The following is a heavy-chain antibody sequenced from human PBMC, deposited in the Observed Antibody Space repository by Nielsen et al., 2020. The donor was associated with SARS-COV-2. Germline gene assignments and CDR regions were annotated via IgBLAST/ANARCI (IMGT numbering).Heavy chain of an antibody. Sequence: GESLKISCVASGFAFSGYWMHWVRQVPGKGLVWVSRINADGSSTSYADYVKGRFTISRDNAKNTLYLQMNSLRAEDTAVYYCASASAHVWGQGTMVTVSS. CDR3: ASASAHV. J-gene: IGHJ3*01. CDR1: GFAFSGYW. CDR2: INADGSST. D-gene: IGHD3-16*01. V-gene: IGHV3-74*01.